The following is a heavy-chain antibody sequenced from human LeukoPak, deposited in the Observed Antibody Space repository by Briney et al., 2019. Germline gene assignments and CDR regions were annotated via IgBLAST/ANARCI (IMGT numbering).Heavy chain of an antibody. CDR2: INSDGSST. CDR3: ARPLMYYYGSETYFWFDP. D-gene: IGHD3-10*01. CDR1: GFTFSSYW. V-gene: IGHV3-74*01. Sequence: PGGSLRLSCAASGFTFSSYWMHWVRQAPGKGLVWVSRINSDGSSTSYADSVKGRFTISRDNAKNTLYLQMNSLRAEDTAVYYCARPLMYYYGSETYFWFDPWGQGTPVTVSS. J-gene: IGHJ5*02.